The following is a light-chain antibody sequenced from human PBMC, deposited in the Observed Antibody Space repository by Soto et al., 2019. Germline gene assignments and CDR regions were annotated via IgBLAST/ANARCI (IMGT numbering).Light chain of an antibody. CDR2: GAS. CDR1: QSISSMY. Sequence: EVVLTRSRTTVSLCPWERGTSSCRGSQSISSMYFAWYQQKPGQPPRLIIYGASSRATGVPDRFSGSGSGTDFTLTISRLEPEAFSLYYCQQYGGSPAWTFGQGTKVDIK. J-gene: IGKJ1*01. CDR3: QQYGGSPAWT. V-gene: IGKV3-20*01.